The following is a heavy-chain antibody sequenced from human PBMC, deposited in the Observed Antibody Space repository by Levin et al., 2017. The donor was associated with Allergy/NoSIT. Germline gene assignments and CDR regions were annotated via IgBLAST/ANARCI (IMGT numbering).Heavy chain of an antibody. Sequence: PSETLSLTCSVSGGSFNSSTYYWGWIRQPPGKGLEWIGSIYYSGNTYYNPSLKSRVTISVDTSRNQFSLKLSSVTAADTAVYYCARTYTSSSYSPFNYWGQGTLVTVSS. D-gene: IGHD6-6*01. CDR3: ARTYTSSSYSPFNY. J-gene: IGHJ4*02. V-gene: IGHV4-39*01. CDR2: IYYSGNT. CDR1: GGSFNSSTYY.